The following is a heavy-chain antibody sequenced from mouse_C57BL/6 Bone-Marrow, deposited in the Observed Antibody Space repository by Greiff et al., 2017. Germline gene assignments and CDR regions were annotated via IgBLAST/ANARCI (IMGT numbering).Heavy chain of an antibody. CDR1: GFTFTDYY. Sequence: EVMLVESGGGLVQPGGSMSLSCAASGFTFTDYYMSWVRQPPGKALEWLGFIRNEANGYTSEYSVSVKGRFTIYRDNSQSILYLQMNALRAEDSATCDCEKYDYGSSWYFDVWGTGTTVTVSS. CDR3: EKYDYGSSWYFDV. J-gene: IGHJ1*03. CDR2: IRNEANGYTS. V-gene: IGHV7-3*01. D-gene: IGHD1-1*01.